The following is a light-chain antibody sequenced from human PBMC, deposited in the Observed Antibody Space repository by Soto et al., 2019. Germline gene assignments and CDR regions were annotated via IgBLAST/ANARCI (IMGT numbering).Light chain of an antibody. Sequence: EIVLTQSPATLSLSPGDGATLSCRASQSVSTNYLAWFQQKPGQAPRLLIYGAHIRAIGIADRFRGSGSGTDFTLTISRLEPEDFAVYYCQQYHSLPRTFGQGTKVEIK. CDR3: QQYHSLPRT. V-gene: IGKV3-20*01. CDR1: QSVSTNY. J-gene: IGKJ1*01. CDR2: GAH.